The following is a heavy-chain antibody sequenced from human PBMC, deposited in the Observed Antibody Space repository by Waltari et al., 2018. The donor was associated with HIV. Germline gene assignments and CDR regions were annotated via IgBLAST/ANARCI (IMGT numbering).Heavy chain of an antibody. CDR3: ARFTFTATMDD. V-gene: IGHV3-7*01. D-gene: IGHD1-7*01. CDR2: IKEDGSEK. CDR1: GFTVSGFW. Sequence: EVPLVESGGGLGRPGGSLGLTCAASGFTVSGFWMTWGRQAPGEGLEWVATIKEDGSEKYYVDSVKGRFTISRDSAENSLYLQMSSLRAEDTSVYYCARFTFTATMDDWGQGTLVTVSS. J-gene: IGHJ4*02.